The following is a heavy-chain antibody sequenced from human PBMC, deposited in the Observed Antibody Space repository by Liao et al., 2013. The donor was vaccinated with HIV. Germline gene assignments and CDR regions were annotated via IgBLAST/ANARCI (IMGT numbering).Heavy chain of an antibody. D-gene: IGHD6-13*01. Sequence: QMQLQESGPGLLKPSETLSLTCSVSGGSMSGAYWTWLRQSAGRGLEWIGRVYSTGKTKYNASLESRLTMAIDTSNNQFSLRLTSVSAADTAVYFCAREGYFSSGWFWFFDLWGRGTRITVSS. CDR1: GGSMSGAY. CDR3: AREGYFSSGWFWFFDL. CDR2: VYSTGKT. J-gene: IGHJ2*01. V-gene: IGHV4-4*07.